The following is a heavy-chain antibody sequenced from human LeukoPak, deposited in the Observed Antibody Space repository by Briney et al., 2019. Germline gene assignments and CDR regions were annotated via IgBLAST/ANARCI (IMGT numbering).Heavy chain of an antibody. J-gene: IGHJ4*02. Sequence: PGGSLRLSCAASGFTFSSYGMHWVRQAPGKVLEWVAFIRYDGSNKYYADSVKGRFTISRDNSKNTLYLQMNSLRAEDTAVYYCAKARSGYDYQVDYWGQGTLVTVSS. CDR2: IRYDGSNK. CDR3: AKARSGYDYQVDY. D-gene: IGHD3-22*01. V-gene: IGHV3-30*02. CDR1: GFTFSSYG.